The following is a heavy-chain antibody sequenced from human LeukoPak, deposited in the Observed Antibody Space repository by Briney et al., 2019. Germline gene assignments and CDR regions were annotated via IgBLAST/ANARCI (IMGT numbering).Heavy chain of an antibody. V-gene: IGHV3-23*01. CDR2: ISGSGGST. CDR1: GFTFSSYA. D-gene: IGHD3-3*01. Sequence: GGSLRLSCAASGFTFSSYAMSWVRQAPGKGLEWVSAISGSGGSTYYADSVKGRFTISRDNSKNTLYLQMNSLRAEDTAVYYCARDFYGFWSGYLGFDYWGQGTLVTVSS. CDR3: ARDFYGFWSGYLGFDY. J-gene: IGHJ4*02.